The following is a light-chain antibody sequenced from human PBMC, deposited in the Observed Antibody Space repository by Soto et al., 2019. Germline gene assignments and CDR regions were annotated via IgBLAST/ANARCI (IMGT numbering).Light chain of an antibody. CDR2: DVS. CDR1: SSDVGTYDF. CDR3: SSYTSSSIRYV. Sequence: QSALTQPRSVSGSPGQSVTISCTGTSSDVGTYDFVSWYQQHPGKAPRLMIFDVSERPSGVPDRFSGSKSGNTASLTISGLQAEDEADYYCSSYTSSSIRYVFGTGTKV. J-gene: IGLJ1*01. V-gene: IGLV2-11*01.